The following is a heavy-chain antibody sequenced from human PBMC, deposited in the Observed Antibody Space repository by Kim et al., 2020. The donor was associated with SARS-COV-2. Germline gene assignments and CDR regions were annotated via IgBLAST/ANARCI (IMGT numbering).Heavy chain of an antibody. CDR1: GYTFTSYY. CDR2: INPSGGST. Sequence: ASVKVSCKASGYTFTSYYMHWVRQAPGQGLEWMGIINPSGGSTSYAQKFQGRVTMTRDTSTSTVYMELSSLRSEDTAVYYCARGGSSGYYYLYWYFDLWGRGTLVTVSS. V-gene: IGHV1-46*01. CDR3: ARGGSSGYYYLYWYFDL. D-gene: IGHD3-22*01. J-gene: IGHJ2*01.